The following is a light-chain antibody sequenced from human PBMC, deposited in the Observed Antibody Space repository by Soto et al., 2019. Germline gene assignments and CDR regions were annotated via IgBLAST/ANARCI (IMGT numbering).Light chain of an antibody. J-gene: IGLJ2*01. V-gene: IGLV3-21*04. CDR2: FDN. CDR3: QVWDTSDDLVV. CDR1: TFGGKP. Sequence: SYELTQPPSVSVAPGKTASITCGGNTFGGKPLHWYQLKPGQAPLLVISFDNDRPSGIPERFSGSKSGNTATLTISRVEAGDEADYYCQVWDTSDDLVVFGGGTKLTV.